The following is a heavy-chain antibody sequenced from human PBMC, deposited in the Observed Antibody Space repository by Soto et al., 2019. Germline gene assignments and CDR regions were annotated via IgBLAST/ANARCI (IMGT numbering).Heavy chain of an antibody. CDR2: INAGNGNT. CDR3: ARGTVVTHFDY. CDR1: GYTFTSYA. Sequence: QVQLVQSGAEEKKPGASVKVSCKASGYTFTSYAMHWVRQAPGQRLEWMGWINAGNGNTKYSQKFQGRVTITRDTAASTSYMELSSLRSEDTAVYYCARGTVVTHFDYWGQGTLVTVSS. J-gene: IGHJ4*02. V-gene: IGHV1-3*05. D-gene: IGHD2-15*01.